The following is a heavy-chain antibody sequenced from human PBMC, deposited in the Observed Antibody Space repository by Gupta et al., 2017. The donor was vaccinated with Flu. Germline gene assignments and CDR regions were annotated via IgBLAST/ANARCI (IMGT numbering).Heavy chain of an antibody. CDR1: GFTFSGNA. Sequence: QVQLVESGGGVVQPGRPLRLSCAASGFTFSGNAMHWVRQAPGKGLEWVAIIWYDGSKEYYADSVKGRCSISRDNSKNILYLQMNSLTAEDPAVYYCARDFCSSTSCYSFHFDSWGQGTLVTVSS. V-gene: IGHV3-33*01. CDR2: IWYDGSKE. J-gene: IGHJ4*02. D-gene: IGHD2-2*01. CDR3: ARDFCSSTSCYSFHFDS.